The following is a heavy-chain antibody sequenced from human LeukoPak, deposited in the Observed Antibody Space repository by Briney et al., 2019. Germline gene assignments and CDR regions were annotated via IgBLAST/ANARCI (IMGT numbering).Heavy chain of an antibody. V-gene: IGHV5-51*01. CDR1: GYSFTSYW. CDR3: ARHERGGLHLDY. J-gene: IGHJ4*02. D-gene: IGHD5-24*01. Sequence: GESLKISCKGSGYSFTSYWIGWVRQMPGKGLEWMGIIHPGDSDTRYSPSFQGQATISADKSISTSYLQSSSLTASDTAMYYCARHERGGLHLDYWGQGTLVTVSS. CDR2: IHPGDSDT.